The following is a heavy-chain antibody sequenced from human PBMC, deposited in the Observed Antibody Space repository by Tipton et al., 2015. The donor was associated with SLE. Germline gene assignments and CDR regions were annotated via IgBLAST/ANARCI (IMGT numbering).Heavy chain of an antibody. V-gene: IGHV3-30*04. CDR1: GFTFAGYA. J-gene: IGHJ6*03. Sequence: SLRLSCAASGFTFAGYAIHWVRQPPGRGLEWVAVISYDGSNKDYADSVKGRFTISRDNSKNMLYMQMNSLSGEDTAVYYCAREYPGYYYYMDVWGKGTTVTVSS. CDR2: ISYDGSNK. CDR3: AREYPGYYYYMDV. D-gene: IGHD2-2*01.